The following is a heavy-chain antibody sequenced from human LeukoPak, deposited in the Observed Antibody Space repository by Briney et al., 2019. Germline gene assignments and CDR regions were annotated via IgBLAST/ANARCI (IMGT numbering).Heavy chain of an antibody. CDR3: ARGMEYCSGGSRYVRAFDI. D-gene: IGHD2-15*01. J-gene: IGHJ3*02. Sequence: PGGSLRLFCGASGFTFSDYYMSWIRQAPGKGLEGVSYISCSGSTIYYADSVKGRFTITRDNAKNSLYLQMNSLRAEYTAVYYCARGMEYCSGGSRYVRAFDIWGQGTMVTVSS. V-gene: IGHV3-11*04. CDR2: ISCSGSTI. CDR1: GFTFSDYY.